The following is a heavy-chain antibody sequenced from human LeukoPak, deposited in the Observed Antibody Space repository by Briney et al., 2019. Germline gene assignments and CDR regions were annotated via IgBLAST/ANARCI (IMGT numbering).Heavy chain of an antibody. CDR2: THYSGST. V-gene: IGHV4-59*12. Sequence: SETLSLTCTVSGGSINSYYWTWIRQPPGKGLEWIGYTHYSGSTSYNPSLKSRVTISVDTSRNQFSLKLSPVTAADTAVYYCARFGPRYYDILTGYLRNAFDIWGQGTMVTVSS. D-gene: IGHD3-9*01. J-gene: IGHJ3*02. CDR3: ARFGPRYYDILTGYLRNAFDI. CDR1: GGSINSYY.